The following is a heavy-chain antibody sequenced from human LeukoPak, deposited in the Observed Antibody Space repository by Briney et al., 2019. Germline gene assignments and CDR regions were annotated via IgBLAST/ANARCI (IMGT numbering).Heavy chain of an antibody. D-gene: IGHD1-7*01. CDR1: GFTFSSYA. CDR2: ISGSADST. V-gene: IGHV3-23*01. CDR3: AKDRARGGTTDFDY. Sequence: PGGSLRLSCSASGFTFSSYAISWVRQAPGKGLEWVSAISGSADSTYYADSVKGQFAISRDNSKNTLYLQMNSLRAEDTAVYFCAKDRARGGTTDFDYWGQGTLVTVSS. J-gene: IGHJ4*02.